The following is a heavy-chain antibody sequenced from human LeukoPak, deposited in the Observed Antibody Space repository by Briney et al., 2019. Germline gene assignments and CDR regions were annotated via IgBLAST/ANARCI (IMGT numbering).Heavy chain of an antibody. CDR2: INHSGST. CDR1: GGSMSPYH. V-gene: IGHV4-34*01. J-gene: IGHJ4*02. Sequence: PSETLSLTCTVSGGSMSPYHWGWIRQPPGKGLEWIGEINHSGSTNYNPSLKSRVTISVDTSKNQFSLKLSSVTAADTAVYYCARVLLNYYDSSGYYDYWGQGTLVTVSS. D-gene: IGHD3-22*01. CDR3: ARVLLNYYDSSGYYDY.